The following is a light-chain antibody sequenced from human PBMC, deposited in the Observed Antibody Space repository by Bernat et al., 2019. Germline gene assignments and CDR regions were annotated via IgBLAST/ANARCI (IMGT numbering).Light chain of an antibody. CDR2: AAS. V-gene: IGKV1-39*01. CDR1: QSISSY. Sequence: DIQMTHSPSSLSASVGDRVTITCRASQSISSYLNWYQQKPGKAPTLLIYAASSLQSGVPSRFSGSGSGTDFTLTISSLQPEDFATYYCQQSYSTPQRTFGGGTEVEIK. CDR3: QQSYSTPQRT. J-gene: IGKJ4*01.